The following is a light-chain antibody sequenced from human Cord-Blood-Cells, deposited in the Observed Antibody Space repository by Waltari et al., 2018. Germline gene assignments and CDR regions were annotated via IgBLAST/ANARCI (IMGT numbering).Light chain of an antibody. CDR3: SSYTSSSTLGV. CDR2: EVS. J-gene: IGLJ3*02. V-gene: IGLV2-14*01. Sequence: QSALTQPASVSGSPGQSITIPCTGSSSDVGGVNYVCRYQQHPGKAPKLMIYEVSNRPSGVSNRFSGSKSGNTASLTISGLQAEDEADYYCSSYTSSSTLGVFGGGTKLTVL. CDR1: SSDVGGVNY.